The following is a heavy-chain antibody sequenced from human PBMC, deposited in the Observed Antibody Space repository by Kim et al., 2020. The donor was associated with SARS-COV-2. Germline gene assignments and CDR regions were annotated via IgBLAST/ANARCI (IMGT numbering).Heavy chain of an antibody. Sequence: SETLSLTCAVYGGSFSGYYWSWIRQPPGKGLEWIGEINHSGSTNYNPSLKSRVTISVDTSKNQFSLKLSSVTAADTAVYYCARRLFLERYFDWLYRGAFDIWGQGTMVTVSS. V-gene: IGHV4-34*01. CDR3: ARRLFLERYFDWLYRGAFDI. CDR1: GGSFSGYY. D-gene: IGHD3-9*01. J-gene: IGHJ3*02. CDR2: INHSGST.